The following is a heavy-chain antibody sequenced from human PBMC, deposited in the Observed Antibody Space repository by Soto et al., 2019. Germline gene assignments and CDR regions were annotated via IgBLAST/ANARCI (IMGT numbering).Heavy chain of an antibody. CDR2: ISPYNGNT. J-gene: IGHJ4*02. CDR1: GYTFTNYG. CDR3: ARVSSAVGAGYYFDD. V-gene: IGHV1-18*01. Sequence: ASVKVSCKASGYTFTNYGISWVRQAPGQGLEWMGWISPYNGNTNFAQKLQGRVTLTTDTSTSTAYMELRSLRSDDTAVYWCARVSSAVGAGYYFDDWGQGTVVTVSS. D-gene: IGHD6-13*01.